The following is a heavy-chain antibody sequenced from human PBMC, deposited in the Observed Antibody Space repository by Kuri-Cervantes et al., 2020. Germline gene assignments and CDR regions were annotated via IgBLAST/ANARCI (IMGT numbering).Heavy chain of an antibody. D-gene: IGHD1-26*01. CDR1: GFSLSTSGVG. CDR3: AHRPQSGSYFDY. Sequence: SGPTLVKPTQTLMLTCTFSGFSLSTSGVGVGWIRQPPGKALEWLALIYWDSDKRYSPSLKSRLTITKDTSKNEVVLTMANMDPVDTATYYCAHRPQSGSYFDYWGQGTLVTVSS. CDR2: IYWDSDK. J-gene: IGHJ4*02. V-gene: IGHV2-5*02.